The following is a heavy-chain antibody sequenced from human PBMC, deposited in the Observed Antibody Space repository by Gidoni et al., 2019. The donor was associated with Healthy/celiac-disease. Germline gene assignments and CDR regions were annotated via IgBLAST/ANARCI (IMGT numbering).Heavy chain of an antibody. CDR1: GFTFSDYY. CDR2: ISSSSSYT. J-gene: IGHJ5*02. CDR3: ARGPGGGDGERNWFDP. Sequence: QVQLVESGGGLAKPGGSLRLSCAASGFTFSDYYMSWIRQAPGKGLEWVSYISSSSSYTNYADTVKGRFTISRDNAKNSLYLQMNSLRAEDTAVYYCARGPGGGDGERNWFDPWGQGTLVTVSS. D-gene: IGHD2-21*02. V-gene: IGHV3-11*06.